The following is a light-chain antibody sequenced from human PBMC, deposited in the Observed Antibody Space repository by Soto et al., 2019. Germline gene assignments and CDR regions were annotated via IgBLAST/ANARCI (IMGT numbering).Light chain of an antibody. CDR1: QSVSSSY. J-gene: IGKJ4*01. CDR2: GAS. CDR3: QQYGSAPFT. Sequence: EIVLTQSPGTMSLSPGERATLSCRASQSVSSSYLAWYQQKPGQAPRLLIDGASSRASGIPDRFSGSGSDTDFTLTISKLEPEDLAVYYCQQYGSAPFTFGGGTKVEIK. V-gene: IGKV3-20*01.